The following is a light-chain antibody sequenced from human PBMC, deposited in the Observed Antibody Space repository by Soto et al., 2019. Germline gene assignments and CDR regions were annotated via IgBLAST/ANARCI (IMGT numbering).Light chain of an antibody. Sequence: EIVMTQSPATLSVSPGERATLYCRASQSLSNNLAWYQQTPGQAPRLLIYGASTRATGIPARFSGSGSWTEFTLTISSLQAGDFAVYYCQQYNYWPPYTFGQGTNVEIK. CDR1: QSLSNN. CDR3: QQYNYWPPYT. V-gene: IGKV3-15*01. CDR2: GAS. J-gene: IGKJ2*01.